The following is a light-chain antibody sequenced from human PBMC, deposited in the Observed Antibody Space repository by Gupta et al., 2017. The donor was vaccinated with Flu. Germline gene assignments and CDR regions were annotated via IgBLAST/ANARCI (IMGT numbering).Light chain of an antibody. CDR1: QSISSW. CDR2: KAS. CDR3: QQDNSSPYS. J-gene: IGKJ2*03. Sequence: DIQMTQSPSTLSASVGDRVTITCRASQSISSWLAWYQQKPGKAPKLLIYKASSLESGVPSRFSGSGSATEFTLTISSLQPDDFATYYLQQDNSSPYSFGQGTKVEIK. V-gene: IGKV1-5*03.